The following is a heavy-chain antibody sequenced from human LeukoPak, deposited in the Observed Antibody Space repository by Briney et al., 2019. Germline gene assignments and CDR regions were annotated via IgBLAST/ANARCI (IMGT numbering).Heavy chain of an antibody. J-gene: IGHJ3*02. V-gene: IGHV1-8*01. CDR1: GYTFTGYD. Sequence: ASVKVPCKASGYTFTGYDINRVRHATGQGLEWMGWMNPNSGNTGYAQKFQGRVTMTRNTSISTAYMELSSLRSEDTAVYCCARAFVVRGVIMTAFDICGQGTMVTVSS. CDR3: ARAFVVRGVIMTAFDI. CDR2: MNPNSGNT. D-gene: IGHD3-10*01.